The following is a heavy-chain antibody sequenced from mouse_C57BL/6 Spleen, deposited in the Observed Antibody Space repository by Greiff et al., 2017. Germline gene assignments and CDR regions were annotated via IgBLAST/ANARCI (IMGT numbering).Heavy chain of an antibody. V-gene: IGHV14-1*01. CDR1: GFNIKDYY. D-gene: IGHD2-4*01. J-gene: IGHJ4*01. Sequence: EVKLMESGAELVRPGASVKLSCTASGFNIKDYYMHWVKQRPEQGLEWIGRIDPEDGDTEYAPKFQGKATMTADTSSNTAYLQLSSLTSEDTAVYYCTMIYYDYDGAMDYWGQGTSVTVSS. CDR3: TMIYYDYDGAMDY. CDR2: IDPEDGDT.